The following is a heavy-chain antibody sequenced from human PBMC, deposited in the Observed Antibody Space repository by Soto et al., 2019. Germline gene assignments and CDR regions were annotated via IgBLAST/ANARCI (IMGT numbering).Heavy chain of an antibody. CDR3: ARNLELGGVVVITSPPDY. V-gene: IGHV3-30-3*01. D-gene: IGHD3-22*01. Sequence: GGSLRLSCAASGFTFSSYAMHWVRQAPGKGLEWVAVISYDGSNKYYADSVKGRFTISRDNSKNTLYLQMNSLRAEDTAVYYCARNLELGGVVVITSPPDYWGQGTLVTVSS. J-gene: IGHJ4*02. CDR2: ISYDGSNK. CDR1: GFTFSSYA.